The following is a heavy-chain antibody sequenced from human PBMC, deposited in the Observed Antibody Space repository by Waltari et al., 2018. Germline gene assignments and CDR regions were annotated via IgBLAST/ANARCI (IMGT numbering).Heavy chain of an antibody. D-gene: IGHD3-3*01. CDR3: ARYYDFWSGYCDY. V-gene: IGHV4-38-2*02. Sequence: QVQLQESGPGLVKPSETLSLICSVSGYSISSGYYWGWIRQPPGKGLEWIGSIYHSGSTYYNPSLKSRVTISVDTSKNQFSLKLSSVTAADTAVYYCARYYDFWSGYCDYWGQGTLVTVSS. J-gene: IGHJ4*02. CDR2: IYHSGST. CDR1: GYSISSGYY.